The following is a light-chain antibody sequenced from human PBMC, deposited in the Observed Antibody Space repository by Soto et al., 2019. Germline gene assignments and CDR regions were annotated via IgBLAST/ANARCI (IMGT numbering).Light chain of an antibody. J-gene: IGKJ2*02. CDR2: GAS. CDR3: QQYNNWPRT. V-gene: IGKV3-15*01. Sequence: EIVMTQSPATLSVSPGERATLSCRASQSVSSNLAWYQQKPGQAPRLLIYGASTRATGIPARFSGSGSGTEFTLTISSLQSEDFAVYYCQQYNNWPRTFGQGNKLESK. CDR1: QSVSSN.